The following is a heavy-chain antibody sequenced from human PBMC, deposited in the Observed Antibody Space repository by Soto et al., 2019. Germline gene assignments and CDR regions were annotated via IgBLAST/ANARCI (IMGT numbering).Heavy chain of an antibody. CDR1: GFTFDDYA. V-gene: IGHV3-9*01. Sequence: EVQLVESGGGLVQPGRSLRLSCAASGFTFDDYAMHWVRQPPGKGLEWVSGITWNSGIIGYADSVKGRFTISRDNAKNSLYLQMNSLRPEDTALYYCAKDQGYSTSYYGYVDLWRRGTLVTVSS. CDR2: ITWNSGII. J-gene: IGHJ2*01. D-gene: IGHD6-13*01. CDR3: AKDQGYSTSYYGYVDL.